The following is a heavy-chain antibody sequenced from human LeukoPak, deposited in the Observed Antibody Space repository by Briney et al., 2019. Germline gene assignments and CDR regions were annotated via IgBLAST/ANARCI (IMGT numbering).Heavy chain of an antibody. CDR1: GGSISSGSYY. CDR3: ARSSLAVYFDY. Sequence: SQTLSLTCTVSGGSISSGSYYWNWFRQPAGKRLEWLGNIFTRGTTNYNASLESRLTISLDTARNQFSLYLSSVTAADTAMYFCARSSLAVYFDYWGQGTLVTASS. V-gene: IGHV4-61*09. CDR2: IFTRGTT. D-gene: IGHD6-19*01. J-gene: IGHJ4*02.